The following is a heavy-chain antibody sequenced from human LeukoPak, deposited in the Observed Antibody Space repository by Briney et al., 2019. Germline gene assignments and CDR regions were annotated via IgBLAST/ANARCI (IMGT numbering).Heavy chain of an antibody. CDR1: GFNLNMFA. D-gene: IGHD2-8*01. CDR3: AKDQSCINVVCHGDFDY. V-gene: IGHV3-23*01. Sequence: GGSLRLSCTRSGFNLNMFAMNCVRQAPGRGVAWVSGLSRGGATTKYADSVKGRFTISRDKSKNMVFLQMNSLRPEHTAVYYSAKDQSCINVVCHGDFDYWGQGTLVTVSS. CDR2: LSRGGATT. J-gene: IGHJ4*02.